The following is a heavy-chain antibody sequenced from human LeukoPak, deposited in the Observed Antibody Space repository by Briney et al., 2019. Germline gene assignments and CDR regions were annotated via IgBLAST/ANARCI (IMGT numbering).Heavy chain of an antibody. D-gene: IGHD3-22*01. V-gene: IGHV4-59*01. J-gene: IGHJ4*02. CDR2: IYYSGST. CDR3: ARVGMYDSSGYYSIGLNY. CDR1: GGSISSYY. Sequence: SETLSLTCTVSGGSISSYYWSWIRQPPGKGLEWIGYIYYSGSTNYNPSLKSRVTISVDTSKNQFSLKLSSVTAADTDVYYCARVGMYDSSGYYSIGLNYWGQGTLVTVSS.